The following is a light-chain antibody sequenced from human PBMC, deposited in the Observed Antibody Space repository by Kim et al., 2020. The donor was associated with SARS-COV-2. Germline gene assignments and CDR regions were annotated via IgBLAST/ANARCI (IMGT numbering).Light chain of an antibody. J-gene: IGKJ1*01. CDR1: QSVLYSSDNKNC. CDR3: QQYYTTPWT. Sequence: DIVMTQSPDSLAVSLGGRATINCKSSQSVLYSSDNKNCLAWYQQKPGQPPKLLIYWASTRESGVPDRFSGSGSGTDFTLTISSLQSEDVAVYYCQQYYTTPWTFGHGTKVDIK. V-gene: IGKV4-1*01. CDR2: WAS.